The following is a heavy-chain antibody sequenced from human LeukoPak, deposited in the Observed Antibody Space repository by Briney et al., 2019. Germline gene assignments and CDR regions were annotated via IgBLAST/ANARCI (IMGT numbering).Heavy chain of an antibody. D-gene: IGHD6-13*01. CDR2: IYYSGST. CDR1: GGSISSGDYY. CDR3: ARARSSSWFYWYFDL. Sequence: SETLSLTCTVSGGSISSGDYYWSWIRQPPGKGLEWIGYIYYSGSTYYNPSLKSRVTISVDTSKNQFSLKLSSVTAADTAVYYCARARSSSWFYWYFDLWGRGTLVTVSS. J-gene: IGHJ2*01. V-gene: IGHV4-30-4*08.